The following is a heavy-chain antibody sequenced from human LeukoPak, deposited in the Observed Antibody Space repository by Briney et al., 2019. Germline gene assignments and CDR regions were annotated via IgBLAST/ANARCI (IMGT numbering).Heavy chain of an antibody. V-gene: IGHV3-48*04. CDR1: GFASSIYH. D-gene: IGHD5-12*01. CDR3: ARDSSRGYAADY. CDR2: ISAGNRAI. Sequence: PGQSLRLSCAASGFASSIYHMNWVRQAPGKGLEWVSYISAGNRAIYYADSVKGRFTISRDDAKNSVYLQMNSLRAEDTAVYYCARDSSRGYAADYWGQGTLVSVSS. J-gene: IGHJ4*02.